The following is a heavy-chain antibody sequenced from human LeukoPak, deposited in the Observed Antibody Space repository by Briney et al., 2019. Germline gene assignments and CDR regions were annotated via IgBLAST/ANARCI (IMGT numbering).Heavy chain of an antibody. J-gene: IGHJ4*02. CDR3: TTGTYYDILTGYYKNYFDY. Sequence: GGSLRLSCAASGFTLSNAWMSWVRQAPGKGLEWVGRIKSKTDGGTTDYAAPVKGRFTISRDDSKNTLYLQMNSLKAEDTAVYYCTTGTYYDILTGYYKNYFDYWGQGTLVTVSS. CDR1: GFTLSNAW. CDR2: IKSKTDGGTT. D-gene: IGHD3-9*01. V-gene: IGHV3-15*01.